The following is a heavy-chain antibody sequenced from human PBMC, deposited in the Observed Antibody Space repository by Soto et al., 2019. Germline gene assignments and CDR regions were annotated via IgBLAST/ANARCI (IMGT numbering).Heavy chain of an antibody. CDR3: ALYCSSTSCYGQWGY. CDR1: GGPITNYY. J-gene: IGHJ4*02. Sequence: SETLSLTCTVSGGPITNYYWSWIRQPPGKGLEWIGYIYYSGTTNYNPSLKSRVTISVDTSKNQFSLKLTSVTAADTAVYYCALYCSSTSCYGQWGYWGQGTLVTVSS. D-gene: IGHD2-2*01. CDR2: IYYSGTT. V-gene: IGHV4-59*03.